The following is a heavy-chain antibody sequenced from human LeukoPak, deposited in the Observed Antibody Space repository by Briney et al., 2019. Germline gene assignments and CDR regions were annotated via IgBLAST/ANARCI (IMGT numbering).Heavy chain of an antibody. CDR1: GDSISSNGYY. Sequence: XETLSLTCTVSGDSISSNGYYWGWLRQPPGRGLEWIGSIYYSGSTYYNPSLKSRVTISVDTSKNHFSLNLSSVTAADTAVYYCARGRISSGWGRGTLVTVSS. J-gene: IGHJ2*01. CDR2: IYYSGST. CDR3: ARGRISSG. V-gene: IGHV4-39*02. D-gene: IGHD3-3*02.